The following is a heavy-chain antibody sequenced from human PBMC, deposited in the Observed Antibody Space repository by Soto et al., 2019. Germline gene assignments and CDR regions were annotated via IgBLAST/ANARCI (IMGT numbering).Heavy chain of an antibody. CDR1: GGSISSGDYY. D-gene: IGHD1-26*01. CDR3: ARGGGATLEGAAFDI. J-gene: IGHJ3*02. CDR2: IYYSGST. V-gene: IGHV4-30-4*01. Sequence: NPSETLSLTCTVSGGSISSGDYYWSWIRQPPGKGLEWIGYIYYSGSTYYNPSLKSRVTISVDTSKNQFSLKLSSVTAADTAVYYCARGGGATLEGAAFDIWGQGTMVTVSS.